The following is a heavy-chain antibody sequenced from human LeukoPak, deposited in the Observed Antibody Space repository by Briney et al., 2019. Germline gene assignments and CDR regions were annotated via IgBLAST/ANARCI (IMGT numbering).Heavy chain of an antibody. J-gene: IGHJ6*02. CDR3: AKCHSGSSIYGMDV. Sequence: GGSLRLSCAASGFTFSSYGMHWVRQAPGKGLEWVAVISYDGSNKYYADSVKGRFTISRDNSKNTLYLQMNSLRAEDTAVYYCAKCHSGSSIYGMDVWGQGTTVTVSS. CDR1: GFTFSSYG. V-gene: IGHV3-30*18. CDR2: ISYDGSNK. D-gene: IGHD1-26*01.